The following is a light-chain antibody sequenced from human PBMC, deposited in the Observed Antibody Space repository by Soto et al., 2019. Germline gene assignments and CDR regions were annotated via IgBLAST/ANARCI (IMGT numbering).Light chain of an antibody. V-gene: IGLV2-8*01. CDR2: EVT. CDR1: SSDVGGYNF. CDR3: SSYAGTNIDI. J-gene: IGLJ2*01. Sequence: QSALTQPPSASGSPGQSVTISCTGTSSDVGGYNFVSWYQQHPGKAPKLIIYEVTQRPSGVPDRFSGSKSGNTASLAVSGLQGEDEADYYCSSYAGTNIDIFGGGTKLTVL.